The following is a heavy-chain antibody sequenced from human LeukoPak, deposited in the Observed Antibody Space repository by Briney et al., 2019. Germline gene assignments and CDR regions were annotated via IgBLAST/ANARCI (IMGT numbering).Heavy chain of an antibody. J-gene: IGHJ4*02. CDR2: IIPISGTA. CDR3: ARVGIAVADDY. CDR1: GGTFSSYA. V-gene: IGHV1-69*06. D-gene: IGHD6-19*01. Sequence: GASVKVSCKASGGTFSSYAISWVRQAPGQGLEWMGGIIPISGTANYAQKFQGRVTITADKSTSTAYMELSSLRSEDTAVYYCARVGIAVADDYWGQGTLVTVSS.